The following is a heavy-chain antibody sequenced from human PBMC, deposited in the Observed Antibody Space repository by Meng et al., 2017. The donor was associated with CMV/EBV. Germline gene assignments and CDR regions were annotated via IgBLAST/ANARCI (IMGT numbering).Heavy chain of an antibody. CDR3: AREVVITSDWFDP. D-gene: IGHD3-22*01. CDR2: IYYSGST. CDR1: GGSISSGDYY. Sequence: TVSGGSISSGDYYWSWIRQPPGKGLEWIGYIYYSGSTYYNPSLKSRVTISVDTSKNQFSLKLSSVTAADTAVYYCAREVVITSDWFDPWGQGTLVTVS. V-gene: IGHV4-30-4*08. J-gene: IGHJ5*02.